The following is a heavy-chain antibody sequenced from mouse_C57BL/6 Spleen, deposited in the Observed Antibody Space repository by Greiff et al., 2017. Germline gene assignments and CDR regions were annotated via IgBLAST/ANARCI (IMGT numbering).Heavy chain of an antibody. CDR2: IDPNSGGT. CDR3: ASGDSSGLAY. V-gene: IGHV1-72*01. D-gene: IGHD3-2*02. Sequence: QVQLKQPGAELVKPGASVKLSCKASGYTFTSYWMHWVKQRPGRGLEWIGRIDPNSGGTKYNEKFKSKATLTVDKPSSPAYMQLSSLTSEDSAVYYCASGDSSGLAYWGQGTLVTVSA. CDR1: GYTFTSYW. J-gene: IGHJ3*01.